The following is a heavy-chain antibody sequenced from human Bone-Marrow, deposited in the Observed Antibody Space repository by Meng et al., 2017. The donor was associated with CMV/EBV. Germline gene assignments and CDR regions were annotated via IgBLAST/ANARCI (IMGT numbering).Heavy chain of an antibody. D-gene: IGHD2-15*01. J-gene: IGHJ4*01. CDR3: AKDVDCCDTTKCDY. CDR1: GFTFDDYA. CDR2: ITWNSGII. Sequence: SLKISCAASGFTFDDYAMHWVRQAPGKGLEWVSGITWNSGIIAYADSVRGRFTISRDNAKNSLYLQMNSLRAEDTALYYCAKDVDCCDTTKCDYWVHGTLVTVSS. V-gene: IGHV3-9*01.